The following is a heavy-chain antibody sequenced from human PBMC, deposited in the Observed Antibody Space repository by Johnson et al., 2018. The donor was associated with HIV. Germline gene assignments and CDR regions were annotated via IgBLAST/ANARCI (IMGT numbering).Heavy chain of an antibody. J-gene: IGHJ3*02. D-gene: IGHD6-19*01. V-gene: IGHV3-15*01. Sequence: VQLVESGGGLVKPGGSLRLSCEASGFSFGDYYMTWIRQAPGKGLEWVGRIKSKTDGGTTDYAAPVKGRFTISRDDSKNTLYLQMNSLKTEDTAVYYCTSYSSGWPGGAFDIWGQGTMVTVSS. CDR2: IKSKTDGGTT. CDR1: GFSFGDYY. CDR3: TSYSSGWPGGAFDI.